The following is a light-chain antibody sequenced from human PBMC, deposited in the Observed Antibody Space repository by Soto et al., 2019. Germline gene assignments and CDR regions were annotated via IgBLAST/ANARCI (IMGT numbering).Light chain of an antibody. V-gene: IGLV2-14*01. CDR2: GVS. CDR1: SSDFGDDKY. CDR3: GSFTTNRIWV. Sequence: QSVLTQPASVSGSPGQSITMSCTGSSSDFGDDKYVTWYQQQPGKGPNLLIYGVSKRPSGVSNRFSGSQSGKPASLTISGLQVEGDGDYICGSFTTNRIWVFGGGTKLTVL. J-gene: IGLJ3*02.